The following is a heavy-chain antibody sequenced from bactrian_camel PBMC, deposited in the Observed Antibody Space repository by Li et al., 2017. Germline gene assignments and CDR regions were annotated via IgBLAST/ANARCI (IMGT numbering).Heavy chain of an antibody. CDR1: GYIDSGDC. CDR3: AAGSARGGGCSASPLAYDD. CDR2: ISFTGRT. V-gene: IGHV3S53*01. D-gene: IGHD2*01. Sequence: HVQLVESGRGSVQDGGSLTLSCSVSGYIDSGDCMAWFRQAPGKEREWVAVISFTGRTYYTDSVKGRFTLSRDNTKNTTSLQMNSLEPEDTAEYYCAAGSARGGGCSASPLAYDDWGQGTQVTVS. J-gene: IGHJ4*01.